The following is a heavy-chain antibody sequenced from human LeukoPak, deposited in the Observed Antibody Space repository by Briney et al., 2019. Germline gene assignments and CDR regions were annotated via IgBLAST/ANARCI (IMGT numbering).Heavy chain of an antibody. V-gene: IGHV3-23*01. J-gene: IGHJ4*02. CDR3: AKGLDIVVVPAPFDS. CDR2: ISGSGAST. CDR1: GFTFSSYA. D-gene: IGHD2-2*03. Sequence: GGSLRLSCAASGFTFSSYAMSWVRQAPGKGLEWVSGISGSGASTYFADSVKGRFTISRDNSKNTLYLQMNSLRADDTAVYCCAKGLDIVVVPAPFDSWGQGTLVTVSS.